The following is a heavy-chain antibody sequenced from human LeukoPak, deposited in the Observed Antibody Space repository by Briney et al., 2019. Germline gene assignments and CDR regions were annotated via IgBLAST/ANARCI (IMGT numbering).Heavy chain of an antibody. CDR1: GFAFRSFD. Sequence: GGSLRLSCAASGFAFRSFDMSWVRQAPGKGLEWVSSLSGSGDTTYYADSVKGRFTISRDNSNNTLYLQMNSLKAEDTAVYYCVRDLPDYWGQGTLVSVST. CDR3: VRDLPDY. V-gene: IGHV3-23*01. CDR2: LSGSGDTT. J-gene: IGHJ4*02.